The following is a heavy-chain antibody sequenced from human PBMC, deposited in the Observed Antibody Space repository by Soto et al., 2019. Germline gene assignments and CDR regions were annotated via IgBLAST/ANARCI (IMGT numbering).Heavy chain of an antibody. V-gene: IGHV4-59*08. D-gene: IGHD6-13*01. CDR3: ARHGAIYSNSWYDFDY. Sequence: TSETLSLSCTVSGGSSSSYYGNWIRQPPGKGLEWVGYMYNSGSANYNPSLKSRVTISVDMSQNQFSLKLTSVTAADTAVYFCARHGAIYSNSWYDFDYWGQGTLLTVSS. J-gene: IGHJ4*02. CDR2: MYNSGSA. CDR1: GGSSSSYY.